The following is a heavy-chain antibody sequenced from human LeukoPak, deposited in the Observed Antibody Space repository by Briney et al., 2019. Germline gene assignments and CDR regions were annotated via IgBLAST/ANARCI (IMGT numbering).Heavy chain of an antibody. V-gene: IGHV3-53*01. CDR2: IYSGGST. D-gene: IGHD5-18*01. CDR3: ARGYSYGDY. Sequence: GGSLTLSCAASGFTVSSNYMSWVRQAPGKGLEWVSVIYSGGSTYYAGSVKGRFTISRDNSKNTLYLQMNSLRAEDTAVYYCARGYSYGDYWGQGTLVTVSS. J-gene: IGHJ4*02. CDR1: GFTVSSNY.